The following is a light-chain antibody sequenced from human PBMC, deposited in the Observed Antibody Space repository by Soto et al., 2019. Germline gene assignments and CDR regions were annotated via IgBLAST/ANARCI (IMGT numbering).Light chain of an antibody. V-gene: IGLV2-14*01. J-gene: IGLJ1*01. Sequence: QSALTQPASVSVSPGQSITISCTGTSSDVGSYNYVSWHQQHPGQAPKLMIYEVTNRASGIPDRFSASKSGNTASLTISGLQAGDEADYYCSSYRSSSTYVFGTGTKVTVL. CDR2: EVT. CDR1: SSDVGSYNY. CDR3: SSYRSSSTYV.